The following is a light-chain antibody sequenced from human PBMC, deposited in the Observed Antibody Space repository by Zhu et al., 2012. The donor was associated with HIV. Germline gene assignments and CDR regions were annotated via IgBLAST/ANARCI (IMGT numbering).Light chain of an antibody. Sequence: GDRVTITCRASQSVHKWLAWYQQKPEKAPKLLIYEASSLETGVPSRFSGSGSGTEFTLTISSLQPDDFATYSCQQYYTPSYAFGQGTKLLDQT. J-gene: IGKJ2*01. CDR3: QQYYTPSYA. CDR2: EAS. CDR1: QSVHKW. V-gene: IGKV1-5*03.